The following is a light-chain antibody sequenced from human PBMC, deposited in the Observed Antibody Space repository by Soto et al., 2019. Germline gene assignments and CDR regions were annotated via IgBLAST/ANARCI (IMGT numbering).Light chain of an antibody. Sequence: DIQLTQSPSTLSGSVGDRVTITCRASQSVSKWLAWYQQKPGKAPKLLIYGASSLERGVPPRFSGSGSGKELTLTISSLQPDDFATYYCEQYNSYDMWTCGQGTKV. CDR3: EQYNSYDMWT. CDR2: GAS. V-gene: IGKV1-5*01. J-gene: IGKJ1*01. CDR1: QSVSKW.